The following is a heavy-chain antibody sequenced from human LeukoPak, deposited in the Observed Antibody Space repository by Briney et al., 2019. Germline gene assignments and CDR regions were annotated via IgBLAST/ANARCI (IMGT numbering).Heavy chain of an antibody. CDR1: GASMSGDY. V-gene: IGHV4-4*07. Sequence: SETLSLTCTVSGASMSGDYWSWIRQPVGKGLEWIGRIYTSGSTNYNPSLKSRVTISVDTSKNQFSLKLSSVTAADTAVYYCARVSSTTVTTWYFDLWGRGTLVTVSS. J-gene: IGHJ2*01. CDR3: ARVSSTTVTTWYFDL. D-gene: IGHD4-17*01. CDR2: IYTSGST.